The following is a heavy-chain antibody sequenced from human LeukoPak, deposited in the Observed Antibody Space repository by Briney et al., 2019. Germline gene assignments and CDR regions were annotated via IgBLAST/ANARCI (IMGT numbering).Heavy chain of an antibody. CDR3: ARHGDYVYYYYGMDV. V-gene: IGHV1-69*13. Sequence: SVTVSCKASGGTFSIYAISWVRQAPGQGLEWMGGIIPIFGTANYAQKFQGRVTITADESTSTAYMELSSLRSEDTAVYYCARHGDYVYYYYGMDVWGQGTTVTVSS. J-gene: IGHJ6*02. D-gene: IGHD4-17*01. CDR1: GGTFSIYA. CDR2: IIPIFGTA.